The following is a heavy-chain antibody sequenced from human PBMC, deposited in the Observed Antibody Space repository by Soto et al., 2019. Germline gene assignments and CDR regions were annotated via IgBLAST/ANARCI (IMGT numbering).Heavy chain of an antibody. V-gene: IGHV3-30*18. D-gene: IGHD3-22*01. CDR1: GFTLSSYG. CDR3: AKDDAAMIVVVIAIDY. Sequence: GGSLRLSCAASGFTLSSYGMHWVRQAPGKGPEWVAVISYDGSNKYYADSVKGRFTISRDNSKNTLYLQMNSLRAEDTAVYYCAKDDAAMIVVVIAIDYWGQGTLVTVSS. J-gene: IGHJ4*02. CDR2: ISYDGSNK.